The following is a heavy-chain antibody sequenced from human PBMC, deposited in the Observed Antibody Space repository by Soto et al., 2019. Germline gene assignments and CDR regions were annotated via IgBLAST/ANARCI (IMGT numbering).Heavy chain of an antibody. J-gene: IGHJ5*02. V-gene: IGHV3-33*01. CDR1: GFAFSSYG. Sequence: GGCLRLSCAASGFAFSSYGMHWVRQAPGKGLEWVAVIRYDGSNKYYADSVKGRFTISRDNSKNTLYLQMNSLRAEDTAVYYCAGDRGGYEVRNWFYPWGQGTLVTVSS. CDR2: IRYDGSNK. CDR3: AGDRGGYEVRNWFYP. D-gene: IGHD2-15*01.